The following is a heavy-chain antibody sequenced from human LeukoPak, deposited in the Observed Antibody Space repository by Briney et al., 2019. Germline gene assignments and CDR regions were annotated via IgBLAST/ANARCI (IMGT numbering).Heavy chain of an antibody. D-gene: IGHD3-10*01. CDR2: ISGSGGST. V-gene: IGHV3-23*01. CDR1: GFTFSSYA. CDR3: ARRITMVRGVILSHYGMDV. J-gene: IGHJ6*02. Sequence: PGGSLRLSCAASGFTFSSYAMSWVRQAPGKGLEWVSAISGSGGSTYYADSVKGRFTISRDNSKNTLYLQMNSLRAEDTAVYYCARRITMVRGVILSHYGMDVWGQGTTVTVSS.